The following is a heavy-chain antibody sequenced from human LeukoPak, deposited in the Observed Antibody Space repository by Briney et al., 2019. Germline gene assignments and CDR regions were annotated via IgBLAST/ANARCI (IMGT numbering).Heavy chain of an antibody. J-gene: IGHJ4*02. Sequence: PGRSLRLSCAASGFTFSSYAMHWVRQAPGKGLGWGAVISYDGSNKYYADSVKGRFTISRDNSKNTLYLQMNSLRAEDTAVYYCARDGWERGRYFDYWGQGTLVTVSS. V-gene: IGHV3-30*04. CDR2: ISYDGSNK. CDR1: GFTFSSYA. D-gene: IGHD1-26*01. CDR3: ARDGWERGRYFDY.